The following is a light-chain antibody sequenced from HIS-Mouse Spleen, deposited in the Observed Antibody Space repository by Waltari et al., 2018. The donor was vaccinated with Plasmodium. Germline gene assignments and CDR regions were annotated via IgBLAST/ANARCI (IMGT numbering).Light chain of an antibody. J-gene: IGLJ3*02. CDR3: YSAADNNRV. CDR1: VLAKKY. Sequence: SYELTQPSSVSVSPGQTARITCSGDVLAKKYARWFQQKPGQAPVLVISKDSARPSGIPERFSGSSSGTTVTLTISGAQVEDEADYYCYSAADNNRVFGGGTKLTVL. CDR2: KDS. V-gene: IGLV3-27*01.